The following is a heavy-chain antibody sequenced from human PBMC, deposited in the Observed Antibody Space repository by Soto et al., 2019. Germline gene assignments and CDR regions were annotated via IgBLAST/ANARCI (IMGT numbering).Heavy chain of an antibody. CDR1: GVSISIPNW. Sequence: PSETLSLTCAVSGVSISIPNWLAWVRQAPGKGLEWIGEIDHSGSTNYNPSLKSRVTISVDTSKNQFSLKLSSVTAADTAVYYCAREGEIIAAAGNFAYWGQGTLVTVSS. CDR3: AREGEIIAAAGNFAY. V-gene: IGHV4-4*02. CDR2: IDHSGST. D-gene: IGHD6-13*01. J-gene: IGHJ4*02.